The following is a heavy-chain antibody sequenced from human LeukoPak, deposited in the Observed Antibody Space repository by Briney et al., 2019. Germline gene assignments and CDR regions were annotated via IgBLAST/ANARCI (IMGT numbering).Heavy chain of an antibody. CDR2: IYPGDSET. J-gene: IGHJ4*02. V-gene: IGHV5-51*01. CDR3: ARRANGAPVFDY. CDR1: GYSFTSYW. D-gene: IGHD1-26*01. Sequence: GESLKISCKGSGYSFTSYWIGWVRQMPGKGLERMGLIYPGDSETRYSPSFQGQVTISADNAISTAYLQWSSLKASDTAMYYCARRANGAPVFDYWGQGTLVTVSS.